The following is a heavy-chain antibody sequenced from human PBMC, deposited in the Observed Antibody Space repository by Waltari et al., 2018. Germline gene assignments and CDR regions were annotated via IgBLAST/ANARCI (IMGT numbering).Heavy chain of an antibody. Sequence: EVQLVESGGGLVQPGGSLRLSCAASGFTFSSYEMNWVRQAPGKGLEWVSYISSSGSTRYYADSVKGRFTSSRDNAKNSLYLKMNSLRAEDTAVDYCAKAHYSGSGSYGSYYYGMDVWGQGTTVTVSS. D-gene: IGHD3-10*01. CDR2: ISSSGSTR. V-gene: IGHV3-48*03. CDR1: GFTFSSYE. CDR3: AKAHYSGSGSYGSYYYGMDV. J-gene: IGHJ6*02.